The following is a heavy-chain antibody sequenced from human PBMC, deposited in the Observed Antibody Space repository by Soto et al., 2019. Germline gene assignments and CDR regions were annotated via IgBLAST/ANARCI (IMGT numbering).Heavy chain of an antibody. CDR2: IKSKIDGGTT. CDR3: TTDKDNWNPLRVPFDP. Sequence: GGSLRLSCAASGFTFSNAWMAWVRQAPGKGLEWVGRIKSKIDGGTTDYAAPVKGRFTISRDDSKNTLYLQMSSLKTEDTAVYYCTTDKDNWNPLRVPFDPWGQGTLVTVSS. V-gene: IGHV3-15*01. D-gene: IGHD1-1*01. CDR1: GFTFSNAW. J-gene: IGHJ5*02.